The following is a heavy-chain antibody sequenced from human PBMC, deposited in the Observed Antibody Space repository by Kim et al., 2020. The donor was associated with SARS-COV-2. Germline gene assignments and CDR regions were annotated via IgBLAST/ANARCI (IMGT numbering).Heavy chain of an antibody. D-gene: IGHD3-22*01. CDR2: ISAYNGNT. Sequence: ASVKVSCKASGYTFTSYGISWVRQAPGQGLEWMGWISAYNGNTNYAQKLQGRVTMTTDTSTSTAYMELRSLRSDDTAVYYCAREGVPYYYDSSGYPDRWGQGTLVTVSS. CDR1: GYTFTSYG. CDR3: AREGVPYYYDSSGYPDR. J-gene: IGHJ4*02. V-gene: IGHV1-18*01.